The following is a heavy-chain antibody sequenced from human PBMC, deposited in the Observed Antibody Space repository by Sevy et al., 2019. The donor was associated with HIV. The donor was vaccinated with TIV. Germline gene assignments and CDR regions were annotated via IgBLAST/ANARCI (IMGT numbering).Heavy chain of an antibody. V-gene: IGHV3-23*01. CDR1: GFTFSNYA. D-gene: IGHD3-22*01. CDR3: ARVFLRTYDSTYYFDY. J-gene: IGHJ4*02. Sequence: GGSLRLSCAASGFTFSNYAMSWVRQAPGKGLEWVSGISGGGDNTFYADSVKGRFSITRDLSRHTVFLQMNSLRVEDTGVYYCARVFLRTYDSTYYFDYWGQGTLVTVSS. CDR2: ISGGGDNT.